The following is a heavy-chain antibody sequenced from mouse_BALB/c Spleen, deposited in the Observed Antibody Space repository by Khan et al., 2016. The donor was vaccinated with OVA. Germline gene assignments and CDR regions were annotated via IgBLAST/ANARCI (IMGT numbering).Heavy chain of an antibody. V-gene: IGHV2-6-1*01. Sequence: QVQLKESGPGLVAPSQSLSITCTISGFSLTNYGVHWVSQPPGKGLEWLVVIWSDGSTTYNSALKSRLTISKDNSKSQVFLKMNSLQTDDTAVYFCARQPYYHYNIMDYWGQGTSVTVSS. CDR1: GFSLTNYG. CDR2: IWSDGST. J-gene: IGHJ4*01. D-gene: IGHD2-10*01. CDR3: ARQPYYHYNIMDY.